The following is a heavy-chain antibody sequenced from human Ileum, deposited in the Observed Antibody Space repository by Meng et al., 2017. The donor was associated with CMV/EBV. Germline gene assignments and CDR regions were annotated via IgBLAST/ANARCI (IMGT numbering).Heavy chain of an antibody. V-gene: IGHV1-18*01. Sequence: QVQLVQSGAAVKKPGASVKVSCKASGYNFTNYGFSWVRQAPGQGLEWMGWISDYKCNTNYAQKFQGRVTMTPDTSTSTAYMELRSLRSDDTAVYYCARDHGDYDGTFDYWGQGILVTVSS. D-gene: IGHD4-17*01. J-gene: IGHJ4*02. CDR3: ARDHGDYDGTFDY. CDR2: ISDYKCNT. CDR1: GYNFTNYG.